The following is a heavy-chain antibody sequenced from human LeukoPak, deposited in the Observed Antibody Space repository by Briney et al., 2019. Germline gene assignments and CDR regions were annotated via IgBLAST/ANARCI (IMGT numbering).Heavy chain of an antibody. CDR2: IRSSSSYI. J-gene: IGHJ3*02. Sequence: GGSLRLSCAASGFTFSDYYMSWIRQAPGKGLEWVSSIRSSSSYIYYADSVKGRFTISRDNAKNSLYLQMNSLRAEDTAVYYCARDRDPGYNDSSGYRRVNAFDIWGQGTMVTVSS. CDR1: GFTFSDYY. CDR3: ARDRDPGYNDSSGYRRVNAFDI. V-gene: IGHV3-11*06. D-gene: IGHD3-22*01.